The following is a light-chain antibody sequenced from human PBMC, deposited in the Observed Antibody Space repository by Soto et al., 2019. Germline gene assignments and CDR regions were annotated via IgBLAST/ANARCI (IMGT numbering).Light chain of an antibody. Sequence: QSALTQPASVSGSPGQSITISCTGTTSDIGGYNYVSWHQQHPGKAPKLMIHEVRYRPSGVSNRFSGSKSGNTASLTISRLQAEDEPDYYCCSYASSGTLVFGGGTKLTVL. CDR1: TSDIGGYNY. V-gene: IGLV2-14*01. CDR2: EVR. CDR3: CSYASSGTLV. J-gene: IGLJ3*02.